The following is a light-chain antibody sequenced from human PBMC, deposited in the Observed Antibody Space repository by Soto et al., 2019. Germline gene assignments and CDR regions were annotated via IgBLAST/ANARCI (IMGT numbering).Light chain of an antibody. J-gene: IGKJ5*01. V-gene: IGKV1-39*01. CDR2: AAS. Sequence: DIQMTQSPSSLSASVGDRATITCRASQSISSYLNWYQQKPGKAPKVLIYAASNLQGGVPSRFSGSGSGTDFTLTISSLQHEDFATYYCQQSYSSPSTFGQGTRLEIK. CDR1: QSISSY. CDR3: QQSYSSPST.